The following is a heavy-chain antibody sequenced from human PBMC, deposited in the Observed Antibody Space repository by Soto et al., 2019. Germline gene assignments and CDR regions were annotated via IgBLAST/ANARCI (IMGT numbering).Heavy chain of an antibody. CDR2: INAGNGNT. CDR3: ARVRTKTSSWDY. V-gene: IGHV1-3*01. Sequence: ASVKVSCKASGYTFTSYAMHWVRQAPGQRLEWMGWINAGNGNTKYSQKLQGRVTITRDTSASTAYMELRSLRSEDTAEYYCARVRTKTSSWDYWGQGTLVTVSS. D-gene: IGHD6-13*01. J-gene: IGHJ4*02. CDR1: GYTFTSYA.